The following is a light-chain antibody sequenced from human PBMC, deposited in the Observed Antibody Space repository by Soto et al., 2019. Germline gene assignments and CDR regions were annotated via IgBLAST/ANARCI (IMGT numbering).Light chain of an antibody. Sequence: QSALTQPASVSGSPGQSITISCTGTSSDVGAYKYVSWYQQHPGKAHKLIIYGVSNRPSGVSNRFSGSKSGNTAFLTISGLQPEDEADYYCSSFTGTTTLDVFGTGTKVTVL. J-gene: IGLJ1*01. CDR1: SSDVGAYKY. CDR3: SSFTGTTTLDV. CDR2: GVS. V-gene: IGLV2-14*03.